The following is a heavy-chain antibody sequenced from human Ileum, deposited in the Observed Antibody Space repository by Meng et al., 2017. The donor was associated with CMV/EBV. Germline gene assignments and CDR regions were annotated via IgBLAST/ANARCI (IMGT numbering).Heavy chain of an antibody. J-gene: IGHJ4*02. CDR2: VYSSGST. V-gene: IGHV4-4*07. CDR3: ARGSSSWAFDY. CDR1: GGSISGYY. D-gene: IGHD2-2*01. Sequence: QLQLPEPGPGLVKPPQTLSLTCTVAGGSISGYYWSWIRQPATKGLEWIGRVYSSGSTDYNPSLQSRVTMSVDTSKNQFSLKLSSVTAADTAVYYCARGSSSWAFDYWGQGTLVTVSS.